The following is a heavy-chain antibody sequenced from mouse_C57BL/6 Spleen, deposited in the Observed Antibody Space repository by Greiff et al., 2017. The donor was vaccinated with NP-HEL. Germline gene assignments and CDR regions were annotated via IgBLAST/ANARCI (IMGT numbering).Heavy chain of an antibody. V-gene: IGHV3-6*01. D-gene: IGHD2-12*01. CDR2: ISYDGSN. CDR3: AREWTYYSPFYAMDY. Sequence: EVQLQQSGPGLVKPSQSLSLTCSVTGYSITSGYYWNWIRQFPGNKLEWMGYISYDGSNNYNPSLKNRISITRDTSKNQFFLKLNSVTTEDTATYYCAREWTYYSPFYAMDYWGQGTSVTVSS. CDR1: GYSITSGYY. J-gene: IGHJ4*01.